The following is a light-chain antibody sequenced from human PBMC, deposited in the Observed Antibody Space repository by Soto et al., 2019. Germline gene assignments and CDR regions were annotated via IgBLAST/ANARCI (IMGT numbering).Light chain of an antibody. CDR3: QQRSNWPRT. CDR2: DSS. V-gene: IGKV3-11*01. CDR1: QSVSSY. J-gene: IGKJ1*01. Sequence: EIVLTQSPATLSLSPGERATLSCRASQSVSSYLAWYQQKPGQAPRILIYDSSNRAAGIPARFSGSGSGTDFTITMRSLEPEDFAVYYCQQRSNWPRTFGQGTKVEI.